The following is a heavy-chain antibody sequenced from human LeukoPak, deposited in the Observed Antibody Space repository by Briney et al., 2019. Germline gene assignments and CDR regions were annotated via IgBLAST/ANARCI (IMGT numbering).Heavy chain of an antibody. V-gene: IGHV1-69*04. J-gene: IGHJ4*02. D-gene: IGHD3-3*01. CDR1: GGTFSSYA. CDR2: IIPILGIA. Sequence: ASVKVSCKASGGTFSSYAISWVRQAPGQGLEWMGRIIPILGIANYAQKFQGRVTITADKSTSTAYMELSSLRSEDTAVYYCARDLQTYYDFWSGSEVDYWGQGTLVTVSS. CDR3: ARDLQTYYDFWSGSEVDY.